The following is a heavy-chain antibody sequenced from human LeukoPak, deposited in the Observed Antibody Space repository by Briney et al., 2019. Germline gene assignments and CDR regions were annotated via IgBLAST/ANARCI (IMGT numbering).Heavy chain of an antibody. J-gene: IGHJ4*02. V-gene: IGHV4-61*02. Sequence: SETLSLTCTVSGGSISSGSYYWSWIRQPAGKGLEWIERIYTSGSTNYNPSLKSRVTISVDTSKNQFSLKLSSVTAADTAVYYCARSPTRLTFDYWGQGTLVTVSS. CDR3: ARSPTRLTFDY. D-gene: IGHD3-16*01. CDR2: IYTSGST. CDR1: GGSISSGSYY.